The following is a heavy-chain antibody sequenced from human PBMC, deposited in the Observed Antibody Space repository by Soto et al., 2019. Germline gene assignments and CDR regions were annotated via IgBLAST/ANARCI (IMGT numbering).Heavy chain of an antibody. CDR2: ISGSGGST. D-gene: IGHD3-10*01. CDR1: GFTFSSYA. CDR3: AKGGHNVLWFGELLMYYFDY. Sequence: EVQLLESGGGLVQPGGSLRLSCAASGFTFSSYAMSWVRQAPGKGLEWVSAISGSGGSTYYADSVKGRFTISRDNSKNTLYLQMNSLRAEDTAVYYCAKGGHNVLWFGELLMYYFDYWGQGTLVTVSS. J-gene: IGHJ4*02. V-gene: IGHV3-23*01.